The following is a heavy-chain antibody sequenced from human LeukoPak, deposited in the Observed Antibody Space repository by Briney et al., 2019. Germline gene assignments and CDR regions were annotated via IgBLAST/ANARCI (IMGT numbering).Heavy chain of an antibody. J-gene: IGHJ2*01. CDR1: GFTFVDYA. CDR2: ITWNSGKV. Sequence: PGRSLRLSCAASGFTFVDYAMYWVRQAPGKGLEWVSGITWNSGKVAYADSVQGRFTISRDNAKNSLYLQMNSLRPEDTALYYCAKATSTYGDSDLWGRGTLVTVSS. D-gene: IGHD4-17*01. V-gene: IGHV3-9*01. CDR3: AKATSTYGDSDL.